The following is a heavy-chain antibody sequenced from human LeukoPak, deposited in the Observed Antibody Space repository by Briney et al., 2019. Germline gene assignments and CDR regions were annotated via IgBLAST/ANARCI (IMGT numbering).Heavy chain of an antibody. Sequence: PGGSLRLSCAASGFTFSSYSMNWVRQAPGKGLEWVSSISSSSSYIYYADSVKGRFTISRDNAKNSLYLQMNSLRAEDTAVYYCARSYYDSSGYYYENAFDIWGQGTMVTVSS. D-gene: IGHD3-22*01. CDR3: ARSYYDSSGYYYENAFDI. V-gene: IGHV3-21*01. CDR1: GFTFSSYS. CDR2: ISSSSSYI. J-gene: IGHJ3*02.